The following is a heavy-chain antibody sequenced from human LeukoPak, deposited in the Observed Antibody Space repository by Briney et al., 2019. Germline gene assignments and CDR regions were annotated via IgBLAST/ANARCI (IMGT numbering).Heavy chain of an antibody. CDR3: ARGTYWSPLDFDY. V-gene: IGHV3-23*01. J-gene: IGHJ4*02. D-gene: IGHD1-1*01. CDR2: VSGSGGST. Sequence: GGSLRLSCAASGFTFSNYAMSWVRQAPGKGLEWVSTVSGSGGSTYYADSVKGRFTISRDNSKNTLYLQMNSLRAEDTAVYYCARGTYWSPLDFDYWGQGSLVTVSS. CDR1: GFTFSNYA.